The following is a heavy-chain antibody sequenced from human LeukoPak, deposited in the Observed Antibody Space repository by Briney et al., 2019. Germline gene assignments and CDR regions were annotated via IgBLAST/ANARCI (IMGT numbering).Heavy chain of an antibody. J-gene: IGHJ1*01. Sequence: PGRSLRLSCAASGFTFDDYAMHWVWQPPGKGLEWVSGISWNSGDIRYADSVKGRFTISRDNAKNSLYLQMNSLRGEDTALYYCARDRSSSTQAAEYFQHWGQGTLVTVSS. D-gene: IGHD6-6*01. CDR1: GFTFDDYA. CDR2: ISWNSGDI. V-gene: IGHV3-9*01. CDR3: ARDRSSSTQAAEYFQH.